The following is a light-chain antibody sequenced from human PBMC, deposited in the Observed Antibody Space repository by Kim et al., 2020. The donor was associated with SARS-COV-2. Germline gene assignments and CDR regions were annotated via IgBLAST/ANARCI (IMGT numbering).Light chain of an antibody. CDR2: RNN. CDR1: SNNVRNQG. Sequence: QAGLTQPPSVSKDLRQTATLTCTGYSNNVRNQGAAWLQQHQGHPPKLLAYRNNNRPSGISERLSASRSGNTASLTITGLQPEDEADYYCSAWDSSLRAWVFGGGTQLTVL. CDR3: SAWDSSLRAWV. V-gene: IGLV10-54*01. J-gene: IGLJ2*01.